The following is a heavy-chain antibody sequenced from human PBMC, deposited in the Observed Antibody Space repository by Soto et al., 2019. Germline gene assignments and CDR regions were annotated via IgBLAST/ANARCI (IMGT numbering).Heavy chain of an antibody. J-gene: IGHJ4*02. CDR1: GFTFSSYA. CDR2: ISYDGSNK. Sequence: QVQLVESGGGVVQPGRSLRLSCAASGFTFSSYAMHWVRQAPGKGLEWVAVISYDGSNKYYADSVKGRFTISRDNFKNTLYLQMNSLRAENSAVYYCAREGGDVLLWFGELYFDYWGQGTLVTVSS. CDR3: AREGGDVLLWFGELYFDY. D-gene: IGHD3-10*01. V-gene: IGHV3-30-3*01.